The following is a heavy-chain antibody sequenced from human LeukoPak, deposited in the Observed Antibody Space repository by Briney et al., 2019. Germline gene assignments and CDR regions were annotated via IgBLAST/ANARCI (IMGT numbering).Heavy chain of an antibody. CDR3: AKAIRHAFDI. D-gene: IGHD5-24*01. Sequence: GGSLRLSCAASGFTFDDYAMHWVRQAPGKGLEWASGISWNSGSIGYADCVKGRFTISRDNARNSLYLQMNSLRAEDTALYYCAKAIRHAFDIWGQGTMVTVSS. CDR2: ISWNSGSI. CDR1: GFTFDDYA. J-gene: IGHJ3*02. V-gene: IGHV3-9*01.